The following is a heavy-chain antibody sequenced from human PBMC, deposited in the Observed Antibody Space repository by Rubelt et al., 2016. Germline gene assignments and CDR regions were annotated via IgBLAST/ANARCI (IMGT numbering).Heavy chain of an antibody. J-gene: IGHJ4*02. V-gene: IGHV1-18*01. CDR2: IRAYDGNT. D-gene: IGHD1-7*01. CDR3: ARDDSNRELLY. Sequence: GWIRAYDGNTNYAQKLQGRVTMTTDTSTSTAYMELRSLRSDDTALYYCARDDSNRELLYWGQGTLVTVSS.